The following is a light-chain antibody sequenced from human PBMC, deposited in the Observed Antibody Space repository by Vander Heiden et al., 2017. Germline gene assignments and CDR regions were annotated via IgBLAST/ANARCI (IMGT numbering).Light chain of an antibody. CDR3: CSRSAGSTTLV. Sequence: QSALTQPASVSGSPGPSITISCTGTSSDVGNYNLVSWYQQYPDKAPKLMIYEVTERPSGVSNRFSGSKSGNTASLTISGLQAEDEADYYCCSRSAGSTTLVFGGGTKLTVL. CDR2: EVT. J-gene: IGLJ2*01. V-gene: IGLV2-23*02. CDR1: SSDVGNYNL.